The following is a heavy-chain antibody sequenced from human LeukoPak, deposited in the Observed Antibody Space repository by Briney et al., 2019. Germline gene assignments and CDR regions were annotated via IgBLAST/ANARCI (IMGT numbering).Heavy chain of an antibody. J-gene: IGHJ3*02. CDR3: AKEMYSGSHGAFDI. Sequence: PGGSLRVSCAASGFTFSSYAMSWVRQAPGKGLEWVSAISGSGGSTYDADSVKGRFTISRDNSKNTLYLQMNSLRAEDTAGYYCAKEMYSGSHGAFDIWGQGTMVTVSS. CDR1: GFTFSSYA. CDR2: ISGSGGST. D-gene: IGHD1-26*01. V-gene: IGHV3-23*01.